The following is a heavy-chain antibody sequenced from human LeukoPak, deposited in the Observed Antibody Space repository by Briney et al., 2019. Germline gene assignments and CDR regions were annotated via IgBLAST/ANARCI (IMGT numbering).Heavy chain of an antibody. CDR2: IWYDGSNK. D-gene: IGHD3-3*01. CDR1: GFTFSSYG. Sequence: GGSLRLSCAASGFTFSSYGMHWVRQAPGKGLEWVAVIWYDGSNKYYADSVKGRFTISRDNSKNTLYLQMNSLRAEDTAVYYCARVKNGRFLEWSFWGVYYYGMDVWGQGTTVTVSS. V-gene: IGHV3-33*01. CDR3: ARVKNGRFLEWSFWGVYYYGMDV. J-gene: IGHJ6*02.